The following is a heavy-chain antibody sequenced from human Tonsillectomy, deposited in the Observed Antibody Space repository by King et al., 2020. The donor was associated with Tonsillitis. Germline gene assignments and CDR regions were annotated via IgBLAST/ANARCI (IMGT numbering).Heavy chain of an antibody. V-gene: IGHV3-7*01. CDR3: ARDRMIKSGGVDY. D-gene: IGHD3-16*01. J-gene: IGHJ4*02. Sequence: DVQLVESGGGLVQPGGSLRLSCAASGFTFNTYWMSWVRQAPGKGLEWVANIKEDGTDEYCVGSVKGRFTIFRDNAKNSLYLQMNSLRAEDTAVYYCARDRMIKSGGVDYWGQGTLVTVSS. CDR1: GFTFNTYW. CDR2: IKEDGTDE.